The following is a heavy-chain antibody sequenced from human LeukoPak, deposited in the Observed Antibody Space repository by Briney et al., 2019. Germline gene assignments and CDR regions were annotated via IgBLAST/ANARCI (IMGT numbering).Heavy chain of an antibody. Sequence: GGSLRFSCAASGFTFSSYAMSWVRQAPGKGLEWLSAISGNGDSTYYADSVKGRFTISRDNSRNTLYLQVNSLRADDTAVYYCAKDGVDYYDSSGYYSPPHWGQGTLVTVSS. CDR1: GFTFSSYA. CDR2: ISGNGDST. V-gene: IGHV3-23*01. CDR3: AKDGVDYYDSSGYYSPPH. D-gene: IGHD3-22*01. J-gene: IGHJ4*02.